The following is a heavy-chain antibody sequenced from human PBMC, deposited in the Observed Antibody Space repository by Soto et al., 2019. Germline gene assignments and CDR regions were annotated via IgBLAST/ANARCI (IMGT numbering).Heavy chain of an antibody. CDR2: INHSGST. CDR3: TKSNWGDAFDI. J-gene: IGHJ3*02. CDR1: GGSFSGYY. V-gene: IGHV4-34*01. D-gene: IGHD7-27*01. Sequence: PSETLSLTCAVYGGSFSGYYWSWIRQPPGKGLEWIGEINHSGSTNYNPSLKSRVTISVDTSKNQSSLKLSSVAAADTAVYYCTKSNWGDAFDIWGQGTMVTVSS.